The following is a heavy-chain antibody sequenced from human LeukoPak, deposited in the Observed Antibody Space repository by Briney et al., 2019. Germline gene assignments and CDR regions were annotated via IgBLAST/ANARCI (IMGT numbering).Heavy chain of an antibody. D-gene: IGHD3-22*01. V-gene: IGHV3-9*01. CDR1: GFTFDDYA. Sequence: GGSLRLSCAASGFTFDDYAMHWVRQAPGGGLEWVSGISWNSGSIGYADSVKGRFTISRDNAKNSRYLQMNSMRAEDTALYYCANLGEYASSGSPFDIWGQGTMVTVSS. J-gene: IGHJ3*02. CDR2: ISWNSGSI. CDR3: ANLGEYASSGSPFDI.